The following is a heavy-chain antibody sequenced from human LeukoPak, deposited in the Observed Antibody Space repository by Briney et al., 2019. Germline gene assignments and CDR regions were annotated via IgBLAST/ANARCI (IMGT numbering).Heavy chain of an antibody. D-gene: IGHD3-3*01. CDR2: ISSSGNTM. CDR1: GFTFSIYE. Sequence: GGSLRLSCAASGFTFSIYEMNWVRQAPGKGLEWVSYISSSGNTMYYADSVKGRFTISRDNAKNSLYLQMNSLRDEDTAVYNCVRDRTMFIDYWGQGTLVTVSS. J-gene: IGHJ4*02. CDR3: VRDRTMFIDY. V-gene: IGHV3-48*03.